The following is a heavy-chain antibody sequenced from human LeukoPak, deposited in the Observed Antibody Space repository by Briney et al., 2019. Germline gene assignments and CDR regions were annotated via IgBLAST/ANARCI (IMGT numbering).Heavy chain of an antibody. D-gene: IGHD6-19*01. Sequence: PGGSLRLSCAASGFIFSDYAMSWVRQAPGKGLEWVSAISGSGGSTYYADSVKGRFTISRDNSNNTLYLQMNSLRAEDTAVYYCAKFSAGSVGANLQWLVHPFDYWGQGTLVTVSS. J-gene: IGHJ4*02. CDR3: AKFSAGSVGANLQWLVHPFDY. CDR1: GFIFSDYA. CDR2: ISGSGGST. V-gene: IGHV3-23*01.